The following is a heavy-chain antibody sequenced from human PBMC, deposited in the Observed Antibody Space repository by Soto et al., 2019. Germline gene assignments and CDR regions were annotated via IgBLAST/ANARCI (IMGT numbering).Heavy chain of an antibody. V-gene: IGHV3-30-3*01. Sequence: QVQLVESGGGVVQPGRSLRLSCAASGFTFSSSAMHWVRQAPGKGLEWVAVISYDGSNKYYADSVKGRFTISRDNSKNTLYLQMNSLRAEDTAVYYCARDRGVAAGDYYYYGMDVWGQGTTVTVSS. CDR2: ISYDGSNK. CDR1: GFTFSSSA. CDR3: ARDRGVAAGDYYYYGMDV. J-gene: IGHJ6*02. D-gene: IGHD6-13*01.